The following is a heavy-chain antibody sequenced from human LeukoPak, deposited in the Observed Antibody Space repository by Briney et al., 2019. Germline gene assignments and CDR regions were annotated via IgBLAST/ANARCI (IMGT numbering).Heavy chain of an antibody. CDR2: IYPGDSDT. CDR1: GYSFTSYW. Sequence: GESLKISCKGSGYSFTSYWIGWVRPMTGKGLEWMRIIYPGDSDTRYSPSFQGQDTISADKSISTAYLQWSSLKASGTAMYYRARPGDTMVPGVIHLAEYFQHWGQGTLGTVSS. V-gene: IGHV5-51*01. D-gene: IGHD3-10*01. J-gene: IGHJ1*01. CDR3: ARPGDTMVPGVIHLAEYFQH.